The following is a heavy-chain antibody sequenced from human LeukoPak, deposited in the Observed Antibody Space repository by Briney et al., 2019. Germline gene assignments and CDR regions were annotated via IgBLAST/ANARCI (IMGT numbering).Heavy chain of an antibody. CDR2: ISSDGGST. V-gene: IGHV3-64*01. CDR1: GFTFSMYA. Sequence: GGSLRLSCAASGFTFSMYAMHWVRQAPGKGLEYVSAISSDGGSTYYANSVKGRFTISRDNSKNTLCLQMGSLRAEDMAVYYCVNYGMDVWGQGTTVTVSS. CDR3: VNYGMDV. J-gene: IGHJ6*02.